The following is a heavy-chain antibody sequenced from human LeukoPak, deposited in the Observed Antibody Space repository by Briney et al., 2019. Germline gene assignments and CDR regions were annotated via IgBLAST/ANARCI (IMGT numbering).Heavy chain of an antibody. J-gene: IGHJ6*02. CDR1: GFTFSSYA. D-gene: IGHD6-13*01. Sequence: PGGSLRLSCAASGFTFSSYAMSWVRQAPGKGLEWVSAISGSGGSTYYADSVKGRFTISRDNSKNTLYLQMNSLRAEDTAVYYCAKVVKQQPTPGYYYYGMDVWGQGTTVTVSS. CDR3: AKVVKQQPTPGYYYYGMDV. CDR2: ISGSGGST. V-gene: IGHV3-23*01.